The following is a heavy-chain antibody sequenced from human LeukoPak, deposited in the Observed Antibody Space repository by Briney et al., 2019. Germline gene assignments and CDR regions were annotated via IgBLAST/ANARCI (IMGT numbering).Heavy chain of an antibody. J-gene: IGHJ4*02. CDR3: ARESGSVTSEVDFDY. CDR2: IRQDGSQK. CDR1: GFTFSSYW. V-gene: IGHV3-7*01. D-gene: IGHD4-17*01. Sequence: GGSLRLSCAASGFTFSSYWMSWVRQAPGKGLEWVATIRQDGSQKYYVDSVKGRFTISRDNAKNSLYLQMNSLRAEDTAVYYCARESGSVTSEVDFDYWGQGTLVTVSS.